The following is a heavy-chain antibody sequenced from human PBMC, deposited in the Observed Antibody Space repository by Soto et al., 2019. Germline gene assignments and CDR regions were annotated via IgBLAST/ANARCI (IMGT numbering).Heavy chain of an antibody. V-gene: IGHV2-70*04. D-gene: IGHD1-1*01. J-gene: IGHJ5*02. Sequence: SGPTLVNPTQTLTLTCTFSGFSLSTSGMRVSWIRQPPGKALEWLARIDWDDDKYYRTSLKSRLTISKDTSKNQVVLTMTNMDPVDTATYYCAKTGTDGSWFDPWGQGTLVTVSS. CDR2: IDWDDDK. CDR3: AKTGTDGSWFDP. CDR1: GFSLSTSGMR.